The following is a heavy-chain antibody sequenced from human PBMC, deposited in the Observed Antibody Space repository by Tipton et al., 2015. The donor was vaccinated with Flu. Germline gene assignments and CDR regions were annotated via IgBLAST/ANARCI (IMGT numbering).Heavy chain of an antibody. D-gene: IGHD4-11*01. CDR2: VSRTGST. Sequence: TLSLTCTVSGGFVSSYYWNWIRQPPGKGLEWIGTVSRTGSTIYNPSLKSRVTISIDTSKYPFSLKMKSVTASDMAVYYCARRDYSNYVSDPKSWFDPWGQGTLVAVSS. CDR1: GGFVSSYY. V-gene: IGHV4-59*08. J-gene: IGHJ5*02. CDR3: ARRDYSNYVSDPKSWFDP.